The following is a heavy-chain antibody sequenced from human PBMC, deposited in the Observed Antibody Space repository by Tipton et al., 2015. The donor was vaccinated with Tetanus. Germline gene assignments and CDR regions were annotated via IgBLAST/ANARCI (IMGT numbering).Heavy chain of an antibody. D-gene: IGHD6-13*01. CDR3: ARSPFLAAAGHDLFGP. Sequence: TLSLTCTVSGGSVSSGSYYWSWIRQPPGKGLEWIGYIYYSGSTNYNPSLKSRVTISVDTSKNQLSLKLSSVTAADTAVYYCARSPFLAAAGHDLFGPWGQGTLVTVSS. CDR1: GGSVSSGSYY. CDR2: IYYSGST. J-gene: IGHJ5*02. V-gene: IGHV4-61*01.